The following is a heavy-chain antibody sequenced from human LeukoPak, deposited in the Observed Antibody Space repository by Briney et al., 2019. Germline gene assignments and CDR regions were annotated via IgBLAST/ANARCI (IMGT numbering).Heavy chain of an antibody. J-gene: IGHJ3*02. V-gene: IGHV4-30-2*01. CDR2: IYHSGST. CDR3: ARDGKEYAFDI. Sequence: SETLSLTCTVSGGSISSGGYYWSWIRQPPGKGLEWIGYIYHSGSTYYNPSLKSRVTISVDRSKNQFSLKLSSVTAADTAVYYCARDGKEYAFDIWGQGTMVTVSS. CDR1: GGSISSGGYY.